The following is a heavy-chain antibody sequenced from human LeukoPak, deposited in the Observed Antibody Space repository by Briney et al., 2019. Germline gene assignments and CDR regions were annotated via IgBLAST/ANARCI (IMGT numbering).Heavy chain of an antibody. Sequence: SETLSLTCTVSGGSIRFSSYYWGWIRQPPGKGLEWIGYIYYSGSTNYNPSLKSRVTISVDTSKNQFSLKLSSVTAADTAVYYCATQLSTYYYGSGSHRGWFDPWGQGTLVTVSS. CDR2: IYYSGST. CDR3: ATQLSTYYYGSGSHRGWFDP. D-gene: IGHD3-10*01. J-gene: IGHJ5*02. V-gene: IGHV4-61*05. CDR1: GGSIRFSSYY.